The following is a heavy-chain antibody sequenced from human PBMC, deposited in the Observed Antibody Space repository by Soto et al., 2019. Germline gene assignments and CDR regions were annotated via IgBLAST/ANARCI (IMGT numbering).Heavy chain of an antibody. CDR2: ISGSGGST. Sequence: GGSLRLSCAASGFTFSSYAMSWVRKAQGKGLEWVSAISGSGGSTYYADSVKGRFTISRDNSKNTLYLQMNSLRAEDTAVYYCAKSYSSSSAFGFYYYYGMDVWGQGTTVTVSS. CDR3: AKSYSSSSAFGFYYYYGMDV. D-gene: IGHD6-6*01. V-gene: IGHV3-23*01. CDR1: GFTFSSYA. J-gene: IGHJ6*02.